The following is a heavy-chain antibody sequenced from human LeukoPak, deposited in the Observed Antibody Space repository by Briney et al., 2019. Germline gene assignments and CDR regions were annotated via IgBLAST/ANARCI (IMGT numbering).Heavy chain of an antibody. J-gene: IGHJ6*03. D-gene: IGHD3-9*01. Sequence: GGSLRLSCAASGLTFSTYGMHWVRQAPGKGLEWVSGISGSGGSTYYADSVKGRFTISRDNAKNSLYLQMNSLRAEDTAVYYCARNYDILTGYSYYYYYYMDVWGKGTTVTVSS. V-gene: IGHV3-48*04. CDR1: GLTFSTYG. CDR2: ISGSGGST. CDR3: ARNYDILTGYSYYYYYYMDV.